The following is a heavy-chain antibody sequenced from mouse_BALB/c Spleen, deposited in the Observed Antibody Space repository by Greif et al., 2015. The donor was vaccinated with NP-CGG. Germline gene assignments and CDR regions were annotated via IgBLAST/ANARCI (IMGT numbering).Heavy chain of an antibody. D-gene: IGHD2-3*01. J-gene: IGHJ4*01. CDR3: AIYDGYYYYAMDY. CDR2: INPSNGRT. Sequence: VKLVESGAELVKPGASVKLSCKASGYTFTSYWTHWVKQRPGQGLEWIGEINPSNGRTNYNEKFKSKATLTVDKSSSTAYMQLSSLTSEDSAVYYCAIYDGYYYYAMDYWGQGTSVTVSS. CDR1: GYTFTSYW. V-gene: IGHV1S81*02.